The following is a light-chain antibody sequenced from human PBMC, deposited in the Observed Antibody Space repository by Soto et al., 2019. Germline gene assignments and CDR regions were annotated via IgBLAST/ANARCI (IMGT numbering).Light chain of an antibody. CDR3: QQYGSSPGT. CDR1: QSVSSN. CDR2: GAS. Sequence: IMMTQSPATLSVSLGEGATLSCRASQSVSSNLAWYQQKPGQPPRLLIYGASTRATGIPARFSGSGSGTDFTLTISRLEPEDFVVYYCQQYGSSPGTFGQGTRVEVK. J-gene: IGKJ5*01. V-gene: IGKV3-15*01.